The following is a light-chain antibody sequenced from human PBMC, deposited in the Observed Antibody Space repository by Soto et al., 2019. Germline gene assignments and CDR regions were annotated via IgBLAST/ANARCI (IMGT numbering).Light chain of an antibody. CDR3: AAWDDGLNGVL. CDR1: SSNIGSNT. CDR2: NNN. Sequence: QSVLTQPPSASGTPGQRVTISCSGSSSNIGSNTVNWYHQLPGTAPKLLISNNNQRPSGVPDRFSGSKSGTSASLAISGLQSEDGADYYCAAWDDGLNGVLFGEGTKPPS. V-gene: IGLV1-44*01. J-gene: IGLJ3*02.